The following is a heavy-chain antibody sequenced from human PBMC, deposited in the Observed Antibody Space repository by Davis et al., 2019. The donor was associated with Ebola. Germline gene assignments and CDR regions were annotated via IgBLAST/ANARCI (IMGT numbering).Heavy chain of an antibody. CDR3: ATYSNYYEYYYGMDV. D-gene: IGHD4-11*01. V-gene: IGHV3-74*01. Sequence: ASLKISCAASGFTFSSYWMHWVRQAPGKGLVLVSRINSDGSSTSYADSVKGRFTISRDNAKNTLYLQMNSLRAEDTAVYYCATYSNYYEYYYGMDVWGQGTTVTVSS. J-gene: IGHJ6*02. CDR2: INSDGSST. CDR1: GFTFSSYW.